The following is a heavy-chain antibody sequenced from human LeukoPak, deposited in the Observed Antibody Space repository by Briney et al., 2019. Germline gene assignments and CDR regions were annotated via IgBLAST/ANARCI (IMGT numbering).Heavy chain of an antibody. Sequence: ASVKVSCKASGYTFTSYGISWVRQAPGQGLEWMGWISAYNGNTNCAQKLQGRVTMTTDTSTSTAYMELRSLRSDDTAVYYCARSGYSYGLYYFDYWGQGTLVTVSS. CDR3: ARSGYSYGLYYFDY. CDR2: ISAYNGNT. J-gene: IGHJ4*02. D-gene: IGHD5-18*01. CDR1: GYTFTSYG. V-gene: IGHV1-18*01.